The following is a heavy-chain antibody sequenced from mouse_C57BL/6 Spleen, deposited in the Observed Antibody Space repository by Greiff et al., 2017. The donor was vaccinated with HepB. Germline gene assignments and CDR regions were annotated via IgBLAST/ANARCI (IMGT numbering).Heavy chain of an antibody. J-gene: IGHJ1*03. CDR2: IYPRSGNT. Sequence: VQLQQSGAELARPGASVKLSCTASGYTFTSYGISWVKQRTGQGLEWIGEIYPRSGNTYYNEKFKGKATLTADKSSSTAYMELRSLTSEDSAVYVWARCDYDGSRYFDVWGTGTTVTVSS. CDR1: GYTFTSYG. V-gene: IGHV1-81*01. CDR3: ARCDYDGSRYFDV. D-gene: IGHD2-3*01.